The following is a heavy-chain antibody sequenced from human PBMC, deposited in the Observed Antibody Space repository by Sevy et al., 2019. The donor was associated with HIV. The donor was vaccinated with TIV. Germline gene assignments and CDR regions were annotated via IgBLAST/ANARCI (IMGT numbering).Heavy chain of an antibody. CDR3: AKSVVVTAIRPSYFDY. CDR1: GFTFSSYA. J-gene: IGHJ4*02. V-gene: IGHV3-23*01. D-gene: IGHD2-21*02. Sequence: GGSLRLSCAASGFTFSSYAMSWVRQAPGKGLEWVSAISGSGGSTYYADSVKGRFTISRDNSKNTLYLLMNSLRAEDTAVYYCAKSVVVTAIRPSYFDYWGQGTLVTVSS. CDR2: ISGSGGST.